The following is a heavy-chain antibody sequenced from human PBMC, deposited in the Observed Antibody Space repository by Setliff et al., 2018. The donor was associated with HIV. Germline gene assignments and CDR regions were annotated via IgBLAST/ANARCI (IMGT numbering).Heavy chain of an antibody. J-gene: IGHJ4*02. CDR1: GYSFTGYY. V-gene: IGHV1-2*02. D-gene: IGHD4-17*01. CDR2: INPNTGNT. Sequence: ASVKVSCKASGYSFTGYYVNWVRQAPGQGFEWMGWINPNTGNTHYPPSFQGRVTMTRDTSTTTAYMELSSLRSDDTAVYYCARRVPPIPSGDLDYWGQGTLVTVSS. CDR3: ARRVPPIPSGDLDY.